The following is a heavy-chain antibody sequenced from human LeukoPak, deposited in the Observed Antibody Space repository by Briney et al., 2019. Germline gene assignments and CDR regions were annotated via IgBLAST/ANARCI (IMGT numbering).Heavy chain of an antibody. CDR1: GFTFSSYW. V-gene: IGHV3-7*01. J-gene: IGHJ4*02. D-gene: IGHD1-7*01. CDR2: IKQDGSEK. CDR3: AKDMLELRNYFDY. Sequence: PGGSLRLSCAASGFTFSSYWMSWVRQAPGKGLEWVANIKQDGSEKYYVDSVKGRFTISRDNAKNSLYLQMNSLRAEDTAVYYCAKDMLELRNYFDYWGQGTLVTVSS.